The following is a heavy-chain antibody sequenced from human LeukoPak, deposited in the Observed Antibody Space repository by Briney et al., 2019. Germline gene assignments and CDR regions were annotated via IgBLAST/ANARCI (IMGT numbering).Heavy chain of an antibody. CDR2: LNPKSGDT. J-gene: IGHJ4*02. D-gene: IGHD2-2*01. Sequence: GSSVKVSCKASGYTFTDYYYIHWVRQAPGQGLEWMGWLNPKSGDTNYAQKFQRRVTVTRDTSISTAYMELSRLRSDDTAVYYCARPSSTDYVWGQGTQVTVSS. CDR1: GYTFTDYY. V-gene: IGHV1-2*02. CDR3: ARPSSTDYV.